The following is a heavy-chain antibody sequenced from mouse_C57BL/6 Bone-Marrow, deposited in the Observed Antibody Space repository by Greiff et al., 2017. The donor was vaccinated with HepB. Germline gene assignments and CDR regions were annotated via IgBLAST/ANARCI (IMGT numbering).Heavy chain of an antibody. CDR2: ISSGGDYI. D-gene: IGHD1-1*01. J-gene: IGHJ3*01. CDR3: AYYGSSYEFAY. V-gene: IGHV5S21*01. CDR1: GFTFSSYA. Sequence: EVMLVESGEGLVKPGGSLKLSCAASGFTFSSYAMSWVRQTPEKRLEWVAYISSGGDYIYYADTVKGRFTISRDNARNTLYLQMSSLKSEDTAMYYCAYYGSSYEFAYWGQGTLVTVSA.